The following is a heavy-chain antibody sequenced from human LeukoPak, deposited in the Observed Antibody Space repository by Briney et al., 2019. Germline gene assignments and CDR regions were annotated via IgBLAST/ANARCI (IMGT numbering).Heavy chain of an antibody. CDR2: IYYNGNT. CDR3: ASLDY. CDR1: GGSISSYY. V-gene: IGHV4-59*01. Sequence: PSETLSPTCTVSGGSISSYYVSCIRQPPGKGLEWIGYIYYNGNTNYNPSLKRRVTMSVDTSRNQFSLKLTSVTAADTAVYYCASLDYWGQGTLVTVSS. J-gene: IGHJ4*02.